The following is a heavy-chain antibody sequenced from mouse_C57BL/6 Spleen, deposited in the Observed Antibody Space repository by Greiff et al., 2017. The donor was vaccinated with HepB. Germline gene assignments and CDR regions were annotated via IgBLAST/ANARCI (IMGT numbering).Heavy chain of an antibody. CDR3: ARMARTIN. J-gene: IGHJ2*01. Sequence: EVQGVESGGGLVQPGGSLKLSCAASGFTFSSYGMSWVRQTPDKRLELVATINSNGGSTYYPESVKGRFTISRDNAKNTLYLQMSSLKSEDTAMYYCARMARTINLGQGTTLTVSS. CDR2: INSNGGST. CDR1: GFTFSSYG. V-gene: IGHV5-6-3*01.